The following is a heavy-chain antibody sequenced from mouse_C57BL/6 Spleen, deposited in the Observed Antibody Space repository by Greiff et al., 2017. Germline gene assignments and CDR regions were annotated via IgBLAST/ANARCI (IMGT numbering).Heavy chain of an antibody. CDR1: GFSLTSYG. Sequence: QVQLQQSGPGLVQPSQSLSITCTVSGFSLTSYGVHWVRQSPGKGLEWLGVIWRGGSTDYNAAFMSRLSITKDNAKSQVFFKMNSLQADDTAIYYWDKKGTVVEDWDAMDYWGQGTSVTVSS. CDR2: IWRGGST. V-gene: IGHV2-5*01. CDR3: DKKGTVVEDWDAMDY. J-gene: IGHJ4*01. D-gene: IGHD1-1*01.